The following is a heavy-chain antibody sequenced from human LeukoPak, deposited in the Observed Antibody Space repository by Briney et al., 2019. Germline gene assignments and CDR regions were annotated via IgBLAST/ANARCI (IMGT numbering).Heavy chain of an antibody. V-gene: IGHV3-21*01. Sequence: GGSLRLSCAASGFTFSSYSMNWVRQAPGKGLEWVSSISSSSSYIYYADSVKGRFTISRDNAKNSLYLQMNSLRAEDTAVYYCARENDYGDYGQTFDYWGQGTLVTVSS. CDR1: GFTFSSYS. J-gene: IGHJ4*02. CDR2: ISSSSSYI. D-gene: IGHD4-17*01. CDR3: ARENDYGDYGQTFDY.